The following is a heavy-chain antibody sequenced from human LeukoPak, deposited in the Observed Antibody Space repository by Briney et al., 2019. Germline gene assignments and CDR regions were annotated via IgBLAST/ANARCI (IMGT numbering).Heavy chain of an antibody. J-gene: IGHJ4*02. Sequence: GGSLRLSCAASGFTFDDYAMHWVRQAPGKGLEWVSGISWNSGSIGYADSVKGRFTISRDNAKNSLYLQMNSLRAEDTALYYCAKAIAVAGQYYFGYWGQGTLVTVSS. D-gene: IGHD6-19*01. CDR1: GFTFDDYA. CDR2: ISWNSGSI. V-gene: IGHV3-9*01. CDR3: AKAIAVAGQYYFGY.